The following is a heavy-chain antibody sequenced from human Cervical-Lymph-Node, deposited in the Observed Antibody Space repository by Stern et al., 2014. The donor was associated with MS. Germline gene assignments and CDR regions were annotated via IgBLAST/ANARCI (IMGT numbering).Heavy chain of an antibody. CDR2: IYWDDDK. CDR3: ARQGSSWYPLKTYTWFAP. D-gene: IGHD6-13*01. V-gene: IGHV2-5*02. J-gene: IGHJ5*02. Sequence: QVTLRESGPTLVKPTQTLTLTCTFSGFSLNSNGVGVGWIRQPPGKALEWLALIYWDDDKLYSPSLKSRLTITKHTSKSQVVLTMTNMDTVDTAIYYCARQGSSWYPLKTYTWFAPWGQGTPVTVSS. CDR1: GFSLNSNGVG.